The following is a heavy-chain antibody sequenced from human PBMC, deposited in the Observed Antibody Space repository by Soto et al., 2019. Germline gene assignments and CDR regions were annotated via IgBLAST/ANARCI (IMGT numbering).Heavy chain of an antibody. CDR1: GYTFTSYG. Sequence: ASVKVSCKASGYTFTSYGISWVRQAPGQGLEWMGWISAYNGNTNYAQKFQGRVTMTRDTSTSTVYMELSSLRSEDTAVYYCALLEPPHYYGSGSYYTLYFDYWGQGTLVTVSS. J-gene: IGHJ4*02. D-gene: IGHD3-10*01. CDR2: ISAYNGNT. CDR3: ALLEPPHYYGSGSYYTLYFDY. V-gene: IGHV1-18*01.